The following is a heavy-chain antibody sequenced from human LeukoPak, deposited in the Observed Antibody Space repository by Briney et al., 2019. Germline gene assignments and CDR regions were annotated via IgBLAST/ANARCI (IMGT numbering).Heavy chain of an antibody. V-gene: IGHV3-66*04. Sequence: GGSLRLSCAVSGFTVSTNYMSWVRQAPGKGLEWVSLISSGGTTYYAHSVKGRFTISRDNSKNTLFLQMNSLRGEDTAVYYCARRGYGDYAPFDYWGQGTLVTVSS. CDR3: ARRGYGDYAPFDY. J-gene: IGHJ4*02. CDR1: GFTVSTNY. CDR2: ISSGGTT. D-gene: IGHD4-17*01.